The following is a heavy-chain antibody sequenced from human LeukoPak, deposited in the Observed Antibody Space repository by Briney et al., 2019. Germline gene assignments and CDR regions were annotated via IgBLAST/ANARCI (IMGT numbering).Heavy chain of an antibody. CDR2: ISGSGGST. V-gene: IGHV3-23*01. J-gene: IGHJ4*02. Sequence: PGGSLRLSCAASGFTFSSYAMSWVRKAPGKGLEWVSAISGSGGSTYYAESVKGRFTISRDNSKNTLYLQMNSLRAEDTALYYCAKGPLTEVAGTTWDYWGQGTPVTVSS. D-gene: IGHD6-19*01. CDR3: AKGPLTEVAGTTWDY. CDR1: GFTFSSYA.